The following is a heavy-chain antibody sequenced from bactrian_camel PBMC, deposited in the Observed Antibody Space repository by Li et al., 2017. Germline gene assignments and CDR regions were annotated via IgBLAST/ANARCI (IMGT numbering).Heavy chain of an antibody. CDR3: TAAQRWPLDWSDSTAYDF. V-gene: IGHV3S63*01. Sequence: HVQLVESGGGSVQAGGSLRLSCAASGDIYSKSRMGWFRQAPGNEREGVAIIFSATLNTYYADSVKGRFTISRDDAKNTVLLQMINLKPGDSAMYYCTAAQRWPLDWSDSTAYDFWGQGTQVTVS. CDR1: GDIYSKSR. CDR2: IFSATLNT. J-gene: IGHJ4*01. D-gene: IGHD1*01.